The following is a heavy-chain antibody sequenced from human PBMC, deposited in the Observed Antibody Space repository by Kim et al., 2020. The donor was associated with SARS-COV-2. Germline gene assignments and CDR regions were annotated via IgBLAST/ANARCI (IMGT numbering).Heavy chain of an antibody. D-gene: IGHD6-13*01. CDR3: AKAGLASAAGTNWFDP. J-gene: IGHJ5*02. V-gene: IGHV3-30*02. Sequence: SVKGRFTISRDNSKNTLYLQMNSLRAEDTAVYYCAKAGLASAAGTNWFDPWGQGTLVTVSS.